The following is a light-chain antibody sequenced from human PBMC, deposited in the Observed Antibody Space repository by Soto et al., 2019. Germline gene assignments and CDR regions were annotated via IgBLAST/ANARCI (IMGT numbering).Light chain of an antibody. V-gene: IGKV3-15*01. Sequence: EIVMTQSPATLSLSPGERATLSCRASQSVSSNLSWYQQKPGQDPRLLIYGASTRATGIPARFSGSGAGTEFTLTISSMQSEDFAVYYCQQYNNWLLLTFGGGTKVEIK. CDR3: QQYNNWLLLT. J-gene: IGKJ4*01. CDR1: QSVSSN. CDR2: GAS.